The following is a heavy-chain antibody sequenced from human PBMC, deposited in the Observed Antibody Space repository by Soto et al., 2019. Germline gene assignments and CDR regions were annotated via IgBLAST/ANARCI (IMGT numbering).Heavy chain of an antibody. CDR3: VKDYVHSTLGP. J-gene: IGHJ4*02. D-gene: IGHD3-3*02. CDR1: GFTFSSYW. V-gene: IGHV3-74*01. CDR2: IIGDETLT. Sequence: GGSLRLSCAASGFTFSSYWMHWVRQVPGKGLVWVSRIIGDETLTDYADFVKGRFTISRDNAKNTLYLQMNSLTVEDTAIYYCVKDYVHSTLGPWGQGTLVTVSS.